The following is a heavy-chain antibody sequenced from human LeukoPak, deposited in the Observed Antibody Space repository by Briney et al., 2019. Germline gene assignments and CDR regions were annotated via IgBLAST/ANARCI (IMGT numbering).Heavy chain of an antibody. J-gene: IGHJ4*02. V-gene: IGHV3-48*04. CDR2: IDSRSRVM. CDR3: ARLGIITAAGSNDY. Sequence: GGSLRLSCVASGLTFRTYAINWVRQAPGKGREGVPYIDSRSRVMFYADSVKGRFTVSRDNAKNSLYLQMNSLRAEDTAVYYCARLGIITAAGSNDYWGQGTLVTVSS. D-gene: IGHD6-13*01. CDR1: GLTFRTYA.